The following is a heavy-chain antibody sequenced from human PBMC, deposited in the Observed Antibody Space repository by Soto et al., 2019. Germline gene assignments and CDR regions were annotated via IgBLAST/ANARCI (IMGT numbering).Heavy chain of an antibody. CDR1: GFTFSSYS. V-gene: IGHV3-23*01. CDR3: VKQYDYDSTGYYSHFDS. CDR2: IEANGGKT. D-gene: IGHD3-22*01. Sequence: EVQLLESGGGLVQPGGSLRLSCAASGFTFSSYSMSWVRQAPGKGLEWVANIEANGGKTYSTDSVKGRFTISRDNSKNTVNKQMNRLRAGDTAVYYCVKQYDYDSTGYYSHFDSGGHGTLVTVST. J-gene: IGHJ4*01.